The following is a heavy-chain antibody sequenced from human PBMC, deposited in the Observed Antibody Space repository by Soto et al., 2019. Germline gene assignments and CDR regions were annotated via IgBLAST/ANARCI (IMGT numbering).Heavy chain of an antibody. V-gene: IGHV3-30-3*01. D-gene: IGHD3-22*01. J-gene: IGHJ4*02. CDR1: GFTFSSYA. CDR3: ARDQGGEMGTSGSLDY. CDR2: ISYDGSNK. Sequence: QVQLVESGGGVVQPGRSLRLSCAASGFTFSSYAMHWVRQAPGKGLEWVAVISYDGSNKYYADSVKGRFTISRDNSKNTLYLQMNSLRAEDTAVYYCARDQGGEMGTSGSLDYWGQGTLVTVSS.